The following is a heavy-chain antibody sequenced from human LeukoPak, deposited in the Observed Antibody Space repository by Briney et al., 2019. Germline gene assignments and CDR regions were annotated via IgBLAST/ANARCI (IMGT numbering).Heavy chain of an antibody. V-gene: IGHV4-38-2*02. CDR3: ARGRFWGSPVLKY. Sequence: SETLSLTCTVSGYSISSGYYWGWIRQPPGKGLEWIGSIYHSGSTHYSPSLKSRVTISVDTSKNQFSLKLSSVTAADTAVYYCARGRFWGSPVLKYWGQGTLVTVSS. D-gene: IGHD3-16*01. CDR1: GYSISSGYY. J-gene: IGHJ1*01. CDR2: IYHSGST.